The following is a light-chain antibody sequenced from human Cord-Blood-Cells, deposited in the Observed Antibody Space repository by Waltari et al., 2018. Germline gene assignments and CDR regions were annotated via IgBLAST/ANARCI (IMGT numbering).Light chain of an antibody. CDR2: EDN. V-gene: IGLV6-57*01. CDR3: QSYDSSNLVV. CDR1: SGSIASND. J-gene: IGLJ2*01. Sequence: NFMLTQPHSVSEPPGKTVTISCTRSSGSIASNDVQWYQQRPGSSPTTVIYEDNQRPSGVPDRFSGSIDSSSNSASLTISGLKTEDEADYYCQSYDSSNLVVFGGGTKLTVL.